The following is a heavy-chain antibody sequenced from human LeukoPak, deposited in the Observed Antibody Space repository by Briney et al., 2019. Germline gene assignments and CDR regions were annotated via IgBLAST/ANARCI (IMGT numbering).Heavy chain of an antibody. CDR3: AIRGIVATITVEGHY. J-gene: IGHJ4*02. CDR2: IYYDGST. V-gene: IGHV4-39*07. D-gene: IGHD5-12*01. CDR1: GASISSSTYY. Sequence: SETLSLTCTVSGASISSSTYYWGWIRQPPGKGLEWIGSIYYDGSTYYNPSLKSRVTISADTSKNQFSLKLSSVTAADTAVYYCAIRGIVATITVEGHYWGQGTLVTVSS.